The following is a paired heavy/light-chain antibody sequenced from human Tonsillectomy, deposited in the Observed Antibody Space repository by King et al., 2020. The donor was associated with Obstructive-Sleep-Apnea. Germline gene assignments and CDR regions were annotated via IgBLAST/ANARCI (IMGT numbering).Light chain of an antibody. CDR1: SSNIGNNY. J-gene: IGLJ3*02. CDR3: GTWDDSLSAGWV. CDR2: DNN. V-gene: IGLV1-51*01. Sequence: QSVLTQPPSVSAAPGQKVTISCSGSSSNIGNNYVSWYQQLPGTAPKLLIYDNNKRPSGIPDRFSGSKSGASATLGITGLQTGDEADYYCGTWDDSLSAGWVFGGGTKLTVL.
Heavy chain of an antibody. CDR1: GFTFSDYY. CDR2: ISSTGSTI. V-gene: IGHV3-11*01. D-gene: IGHD3-22*01. Sequence: QVQLVESGGGLVKPGGSLRLSCAASGFTFSDYYMSWIRQAPGKGLECVSHISSTGSTIYYTDSAKGRFTISRDNAKNSLYLQMNSLRAEDTAVYYCAIIPPRGAYYFESGGYLHFDYWGQGTLVTVSS. J-gene: IGHJ4*02. CDR3: AIIPPRGAYYFESGGYLHFDY.